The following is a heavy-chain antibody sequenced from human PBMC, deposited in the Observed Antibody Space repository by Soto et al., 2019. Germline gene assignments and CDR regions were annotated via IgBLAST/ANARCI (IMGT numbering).Heavy chain of an antibody. V-gene: IGHV4-30-4*01. D-gene: IGHD5-12*01. CDR2: IYYGGIT. CDR1: GGSVNSGDYY. CDR3: ARQYGGYEYYFDY. Sequence: QVQLQESGPGLLKPSQTLSLSCTVSGGSVNSGDYYWSWIRQPPGKGLEWIGYIYYGGITSSNPSLKSRLTISRDTSKNQFSLKLDSVTAADTAVYYCARQYGGYEYYFDYWGQGTLVTVSS. J-gene: IGHJ4*02.